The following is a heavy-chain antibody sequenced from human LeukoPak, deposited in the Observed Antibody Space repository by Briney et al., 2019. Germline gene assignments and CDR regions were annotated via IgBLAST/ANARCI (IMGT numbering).Heavy chain of an antibody. CDR1: GGSINNYY. D-gene: IGHD5-18*01. J-gene: IGHJ4*02. CDR2: IYYTGST. CDR3: ARCGYSYGTGYYSDF. V-gene: IGHV4-59*13. Sequence: PSETQSLTCTVSGGSINNYYWSWIRQPPGKGLEWIGFIYYTGSTNYNPSLKSRVTISPDTSKNQFSLKLSSVTAADTAVYYCARCGYSYGTGYYSDFWGQGTLVTVSS.